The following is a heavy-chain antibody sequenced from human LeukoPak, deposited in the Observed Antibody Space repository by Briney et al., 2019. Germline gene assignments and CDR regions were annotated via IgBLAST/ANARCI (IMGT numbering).Heavy chain of an antibody. V-gene: IGHV3-21*01. Sequence: GGSLRLSCAASGFTFSSYSMNWVRQAPGKGLEWVSSISSSSSYIYYADSVKGRFTISRDNAKNSLYLQMNGLRAEDTAVYYCARDLGELRTSWGQGTLVTVSS. CDR2: ISSSSSYI. CDR1: GFTFSSYS. CDR3: ARDLGELRTS. J-gene: IGHJ5*02. D-gene: IGHD3-10*01.